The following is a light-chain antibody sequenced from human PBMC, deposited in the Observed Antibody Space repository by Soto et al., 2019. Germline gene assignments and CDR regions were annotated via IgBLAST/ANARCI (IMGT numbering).Light chain of an antibody. CDR3: QQYGRSLWT. Sequence: ESVLTQSPGTLSLSPGERATLSCRASQSVSSSYLAWYQQKPGQAPRLLIYGASNRATGIPDRFSGSGSGTHFTLTISRLEPEDFAVYYCQQYGRSLWTFGQGTKVEIK. V-gene: IGKV3-20*01. J-gene: IGKJ1*01. CDR2: GAS. CDR1: QSVSSSY.